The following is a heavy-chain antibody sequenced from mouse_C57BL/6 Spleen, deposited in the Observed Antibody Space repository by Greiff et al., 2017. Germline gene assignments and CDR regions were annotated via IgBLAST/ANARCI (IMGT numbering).Heavy chain of an antibody. CDR3: ARDTLLFYGSSSLFAY. CDR2: ISDGGSYT. CDR1: GFTFSSYA. D-gene: IGHD1-1*01. Sequence: EVQGVESGGGLVKPGGSLKLSCAASGFTFSSYAMSWVRQTPEKRLEWVATISDGGSYTYYPDNVKGRFTISRDNAKNNLYLQMSHLKSEDTAMYYCARDTLLFYGSSSLFAYWGQGTLVTFSA. J-gene: IGHJ3*01. V-gene: IGHV5-4*01.